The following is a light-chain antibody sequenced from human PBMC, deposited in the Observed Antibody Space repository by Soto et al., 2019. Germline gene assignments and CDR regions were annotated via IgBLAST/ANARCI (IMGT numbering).Light chain of an antibody. CDR1: QNIFSY. CDR2: AAS. CDR3: QQSYSSPPT. Sequence: DIHMTQSPSSLSASVGDRVTITCRPSQNIFSYLNWYQQKPGQAPRLLISAASILQSGVPSRFSGSGSGTDFTLTINSLQPEDFVSYFCQQSYSSPPTFGGGTRIEIK. V-gene: IGKV1-39*01. J-gene: IGKJ4*01.